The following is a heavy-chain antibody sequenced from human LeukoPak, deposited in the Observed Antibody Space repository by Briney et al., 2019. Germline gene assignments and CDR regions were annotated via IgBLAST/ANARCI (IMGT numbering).Heavy chain of an antibody. D-gene: IGHD1-26*01. J-gene: IGHJ4*02. CDR2: IKHDGSEK. CDR1: GFIGSSHW. Sequence: GGSVRLSCAASGFIGSSHWMRWVRQAQGKVLEWVANIKHDGSEKYYVDSVKGRFTISVDNAKKSLYLQMNSLKDEDTAVYYCARDPHWGAGYFDFWGQGALVTVSS. CDR3: ARDPHWGAGYFDF. V-gene: IGHV3-7*01.